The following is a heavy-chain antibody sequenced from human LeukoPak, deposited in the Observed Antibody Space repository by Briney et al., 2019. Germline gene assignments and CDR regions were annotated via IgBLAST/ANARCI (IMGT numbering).Heavy chain of an antibody. CDR2: ISAYNGNT. D-gene: IGHD3-10*01. J-gene: IGHJ4*02. CDR1: GYTFTSYG. CDR3: ARAPRLLWFGELPRDY. Sequence: ASVKVSCKASGYTFTSYGISWVRQAPGQGLEWMGWISAYNGNTNYAQKLRGRVTMTTDTSTSTAHMELRSLRSDDTAVYYCARAPRLLWFGELPRDYWGQGTLVTVSS. V-gene: IGHV1-18*04.